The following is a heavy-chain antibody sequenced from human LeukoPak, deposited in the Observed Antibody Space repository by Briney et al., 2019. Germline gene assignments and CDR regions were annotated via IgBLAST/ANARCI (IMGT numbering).Heavy chain of an antibody. CDR3: ARVGSDDFWSGYPYYYYGMDV. V-gene: IGHV4-31*03. J-gene: IGHJ6*02. Sequence: PSETLSLTCTVSGGSISSGGYYWSWLRQHPGKGLEWIGYIYYSGSTYYNPSLKSRVTISVDTSKNQFSLKLSSVTAADTAVYYCARVGSDDFWSGYPYYYYGMDVWGQGTTVTVSS. D-gene: IGHD3-3*01. CDR1: GGSISSGGYY. CDR2: IYYSGST.